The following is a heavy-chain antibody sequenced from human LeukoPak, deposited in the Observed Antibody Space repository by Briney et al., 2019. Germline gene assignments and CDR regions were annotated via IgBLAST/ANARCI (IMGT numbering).Heavy chain of an antibody. J-gene: IGHJ5*02. D-gene: IGHD6-19*01. CDR2: ISASGGT. CDR3: ARSPHNSAWYEKWFDP. CDR1: GGSFSAYY. V-gene: IGHV4-34*01. Sequence: SETLSLTCAVYGGSFSAYYWSWIRQPPGKGLERIADISASGGTNYNPSLESRVTVSIDSSKNQFSLKLSSVTAADTAVFYCARSPHNSAWYEKWFDPWGQGTLVTVSS.